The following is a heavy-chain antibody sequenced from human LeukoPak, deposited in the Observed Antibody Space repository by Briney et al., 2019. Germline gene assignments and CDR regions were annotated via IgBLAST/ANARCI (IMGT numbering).Heavy chain of an antibody. Sequence: SVKVSCKTSGGTFNSYAISWVRQAPGQGLEWMGGITAIFRTTNYAQKFQSRVTITADESMSTVYMELSSLRSEDTAVYYCARHSGYHSTMYLDYWGQGTLVTVSS. CDR1: GGTFNSYA. J-gene: IGHJ4*02. V-gene: IGHV1-69*13. CDR2: ITAIFRTT. D-gene: IGHD3-22*01. CDR3: ARHSGYHSTMYLDY.